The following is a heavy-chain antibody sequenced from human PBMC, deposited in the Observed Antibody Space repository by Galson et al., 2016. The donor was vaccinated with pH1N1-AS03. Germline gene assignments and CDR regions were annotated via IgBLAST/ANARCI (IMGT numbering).Heavy chain of an antibody. CDR3: IFLRGGE. J-gene: IGHJ4*02. D-gene: IGHD3-10*01. V-gene: IGHV3-7*01. Sequence: SLRLSCAASGFTFSNYWMTWVRQAPGRGLEWVASINEDGSETYSVDSVKGRVTISRDNAKNSLYLQMNNLRVDDTSVYYCIFLRGGEWGQGTLVTVSS. CDR2: INEDGSET. CDR1: GFTFSNYW.